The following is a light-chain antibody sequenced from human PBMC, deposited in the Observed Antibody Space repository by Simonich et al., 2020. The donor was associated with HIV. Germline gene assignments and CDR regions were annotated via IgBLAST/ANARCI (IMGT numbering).Light chain of an antibody. J-gene: IGKJ2*01. Sequence: EIVMTQSPATLSVSPGERAILSSRASRSVGSNLACDHQKPGQAHRLLIYGASTRATGIPDRFSGRGSGTDFTLTISRLEPEDFAVYYCQQYGSSLHTFGQGTKLEIK. CDR3: QQYGSSLHT. CDR1: RSVGSN. CDR2: GAS. V-gene: IGKV3-20*01.